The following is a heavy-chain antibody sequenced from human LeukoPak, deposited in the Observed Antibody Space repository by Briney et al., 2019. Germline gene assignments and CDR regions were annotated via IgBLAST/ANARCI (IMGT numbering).Heavy chain of an antibody. CDR1: GGSISSGGYS. CDR3: AREVWFGERRWYYFDY. D-gene: IGHD3-10*01. Sequence: SQTLSLTCAVSGGSISSGGYSWSWIRQPPGKGLEWIGYIYHSGSTYYNPSLKSRVTISVDRSKNQFSLKLSSVTAADTAVYYCAREVWFGERRWYYFDYWGQGTLVTVSS. J-gene: IGHJ4*02. CDR2: IYHSGST. V-gene: IGHV4-30-2*01.